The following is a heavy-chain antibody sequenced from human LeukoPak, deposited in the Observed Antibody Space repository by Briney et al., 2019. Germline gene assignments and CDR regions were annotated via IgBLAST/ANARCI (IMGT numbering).Heavy chain of an antibody. CDR1: GFTFSSYG. Sequence: GGSLRLSCAASGFTFSSYGKSWVRQARGKGLEWVSDICGSGGSTYYPDSFKPRFTISTDNSNNTLYLQMHSLRAEDTALYYSTKAPAGPEYINTWRFSYNWFDPGGQGTLATFS. V-gene: IGHV3-23*01. D-gene: IGHD1-1*01. CDR3: TKAPAGPEYINTWRFSYNWFDP. J-gene: IGHJ5*02. CDR2: ICGSGGST.